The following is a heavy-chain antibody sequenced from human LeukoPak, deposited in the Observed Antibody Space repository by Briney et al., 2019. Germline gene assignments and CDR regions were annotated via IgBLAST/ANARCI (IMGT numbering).Heavy chain of an antibody. CDR3: ARESWYVFEY. J-gene: IGHJ4*02. V-gene: IGHV3-7*04. D-gene: IGHD6-13*01. Sequence: PGGSLRLSCASSGFSFNNYFMAWVRQAPGKGLEWVATINIDGSETKYADSVKGRFTVSRDNAKNSLSLQMNSLRAEDTAVFYCARESWYVFEYWGQGAPVTVSS. CDR2: INIDGSET. CDR1: GFSFNNYF.